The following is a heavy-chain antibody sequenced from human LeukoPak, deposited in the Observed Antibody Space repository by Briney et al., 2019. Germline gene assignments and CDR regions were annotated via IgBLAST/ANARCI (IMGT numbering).Heavy chain of an antibody. D-gene: IGHD2-15*01. Sequence: SVKVSCKASGGTFSSYAISWMRQAPGQGLEWMGGIIPIFGTANYAQKFQGRVAITADESTSTAYMELSSLRSEDTAVYYCASRGPYCSGGSCYSGMDVWGQGTTVTVSS. CDR1: GGTFSSYA. CDR3: ASRGPYCSGGSCYSGMDV. J-gene: IGHJ6*02. V-gene: IGHV1-69*13. CDR2: IIPIFGTA.